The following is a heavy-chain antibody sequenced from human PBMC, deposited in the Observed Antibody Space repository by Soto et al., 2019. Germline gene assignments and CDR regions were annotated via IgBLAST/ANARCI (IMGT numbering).Heavy chain of an antibody. D-gene: IGHD5-18*01. CDR3: ARGGPYNYGPRGSRVSDF. J-gene: IGHJ4*02. CDR1: GFTFNDYW. V-gene: IGHV3-74*01. Sequence: EVQLVESGGGLVQPGGSLRLSCEASGFTFNDYWMHWVRQVPGKRLVWVSRIKSDGSSTSYADSVKGRFTISRDNAKNTLYLQMNSLSDDDSAVYYSARGGPYNYGPRGSRVSDFWGQGTLVTVSS. CDR2: IKSDGSST.